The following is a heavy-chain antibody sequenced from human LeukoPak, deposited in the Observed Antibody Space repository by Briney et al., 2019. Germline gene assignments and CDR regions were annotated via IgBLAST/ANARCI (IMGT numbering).Heavy chain of an antibody. CDR1: GFTVSSNY. V-gene: IGHV3-23*01. CDR3: AKVVSGIAAAGTSGY. CDR2: ISGSGGST. D-gene: IGHD6-13*01. Sequence: GGSLRLSCAASGFTVSSNYMSWVRQAPGKGLEWVSAISGSGGSTYYADSVKGRFTISRDNSKNTLYPQMNSLRAEDTAVYYCAKVVSGIAAAGTSGYWGQGTLVTVSS. J-gene: IGHJ4*02.